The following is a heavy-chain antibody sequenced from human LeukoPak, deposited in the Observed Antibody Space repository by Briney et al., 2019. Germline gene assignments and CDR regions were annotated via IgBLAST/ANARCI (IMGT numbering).Heavy chain of an antibody. J-gene: IGHJ3*02. Sequence: GGSLRLSCAASGFTFSSYWMSWVRQAPGKGLEWVANIKQDGSEKNYVDSVKGQFTISRDNAKNSLYLQMNSLRAEDTAVYYRAKHEIRAGTRNKAFDIWGQGTMVTVSS. CDR3: AKHEIRAGTRNKAFDI. V-gene: IGHV3-7*01. CDR2: IKQDGSEK. CDR1: GFTFSSYW.